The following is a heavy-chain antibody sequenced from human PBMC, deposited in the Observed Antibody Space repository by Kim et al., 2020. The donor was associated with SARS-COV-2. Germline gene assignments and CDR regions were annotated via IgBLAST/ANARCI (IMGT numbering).Heavy chain of an antibody. V-gene: IGHV3-7*03. CDR3: ASSSDSVFDY. CDR2: EK. J-gene: IGHJ4*02. D-gene: IGHD2-21*02. Sequence: EKYYVDSVKGRFTISRDNAKNSLYLQMNSLRAEDTAVYYCASSSDSVFDYWGQGTLVTVSS.